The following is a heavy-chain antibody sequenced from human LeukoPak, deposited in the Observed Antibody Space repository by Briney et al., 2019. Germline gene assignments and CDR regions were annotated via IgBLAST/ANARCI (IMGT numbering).Heavy chain of an antibody. Sequence: ASVKVSCKASGGTFSSYAISWVRQAPGQGLEWMGIINPSGGSTSYAQKFQGRVTMTRDTSTSTVYMELSSLRSEDTAVYYCARDLWHAGYYFDYWGQGTLVTVSS. V-gene: IGHV1-46*01. J-gene: IGHJ4*02. D-gene: IGHD3-16*01. CDR1: GGTFSSYA. CDR2: INPSGGST. CDR3: ARDLWHAGYYFDY.